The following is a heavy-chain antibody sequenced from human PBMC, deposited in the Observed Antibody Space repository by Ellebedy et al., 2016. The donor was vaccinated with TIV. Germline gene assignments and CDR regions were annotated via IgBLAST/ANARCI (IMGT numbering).Heavy chain of an antibody. CDR3: ARDVEPIAVVTAWNWFDP. Sequence: AASVKVSCKASGYTFTTYGVNWVRQAPGQGLEWMGWINTNTGNPSYAQGFTGRFVFSFDTSVSTAYLQISSLKADDTAVYYCARDVEPIAVVTAWNWFDPWGQGTLVTVSS. V-gene: IGHV7-4-1*02. D-gene: IGHD2-21*02. CDR1: GYTFTTYG. CDR2: INTNTGNP. J-gene: IGHJ5*02.